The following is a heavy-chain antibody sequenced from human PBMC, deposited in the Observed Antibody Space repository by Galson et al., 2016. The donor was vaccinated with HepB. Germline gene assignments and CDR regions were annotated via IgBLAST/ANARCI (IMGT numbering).Heavy chain of an antibody. V-gene: IGHV3-23*01. CDR1: GFPVSSFS. CDR2: ISGYGDST. Sequence: SLRLSCAASGFPVSSFSMTWVRQAPGKGLEWVSTISGYGDSTNYASSVKGRFTISRDNSRDTLYLQMNRLIGEYTAVYYGAKETSYTSALDHWGQGSLVTVSS. D-gene: IGHD6-19*01. J-gene: IGHJ4*02. CDR3: AKETSYTSALDH.